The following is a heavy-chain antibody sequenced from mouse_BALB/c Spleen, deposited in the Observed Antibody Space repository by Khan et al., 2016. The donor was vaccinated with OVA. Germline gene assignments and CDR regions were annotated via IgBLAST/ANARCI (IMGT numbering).Heavy chain of an antibody. D-gene: IGHD1-2*01. V-gene: IGHV5-12-2*01. CDR2: ISNGGGGP. CDR1: GFTFSIYT. CDR3: ARQITATVAMDY. Sequence: EVHLVESGGGLVQPGGSLKLSCAASGFTFSIYTMSWVRQTPEKRLEWVAYISNGGGGPFYPDTVKGRFSISRDNAKNTLYLHMSSLKSEDTAMYFCARQITATVAMDYWGQGTSVTVSS. J-gene: IGHJ4*01.